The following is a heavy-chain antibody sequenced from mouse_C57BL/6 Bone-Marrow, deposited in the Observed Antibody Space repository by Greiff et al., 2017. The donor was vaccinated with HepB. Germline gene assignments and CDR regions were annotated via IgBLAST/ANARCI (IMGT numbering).Heavy chain of an antibody. J-gene: IGHJ2*01. V-gene: IGHV1-59*01. CDR3: ARIPYITTVVGGD. D-gene: IGHD1-1*01. Sequence: VQLQQSGAELVRPGTSVKLSCKASGYTFTSYWMHWVKQRPGQGLEWIGVIDPSDSYTNYNQKFKGKATLTVDTSSSTAYMQLSSLTSEDSAVYYCARIPYITTVVGGDWGQGTTLTVSS. CDR1: GYTFTSYW. CDR2: IDPSDSYT.